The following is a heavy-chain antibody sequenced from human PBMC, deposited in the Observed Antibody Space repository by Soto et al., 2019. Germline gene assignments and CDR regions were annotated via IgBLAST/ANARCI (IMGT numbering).Heavy chain of an antibody. Sequence: SETLSLTCTVSGGSLSSSSYYWGWIRQPPGKGLEWIGSIYYSGSTNYNPSLQSRVTISVDTSKNQFSLKLSSVTAADTAVYYCARAVLPATAPFDYWGQGTLVTVSS. J-gene: IGHJ4*02. D-gene: IGHD2-2*01. CDR1: GGSLSSSSYY. CDR2: IYYSGST. V-gene: IGHV4-39*07. CDR3: ARAVLPATAPFDY.